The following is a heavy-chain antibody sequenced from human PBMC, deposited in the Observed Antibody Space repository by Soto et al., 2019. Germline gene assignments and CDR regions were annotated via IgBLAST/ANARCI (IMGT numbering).Heavy chain of an antibody. CDR2: MNPNSGNT. CDR3: ARYRHHSSGWYRDYYYYMDV. Sequence: GASVKVSCKASGYTFTSYDINWVRQATGQGLEWMGWMNPNSGNTGYAQKFQGRVTMTRNTSISTAYMELSSLRSEDTAVYYCARYRHHSSGWYRDYYYYMDVWGKGTTVTVSS. V-gene: IGHV1-8*01. D-gene: IGHD6-19*01. J-gene: IGHJ6*03. CDR1: GYTFTSYD.